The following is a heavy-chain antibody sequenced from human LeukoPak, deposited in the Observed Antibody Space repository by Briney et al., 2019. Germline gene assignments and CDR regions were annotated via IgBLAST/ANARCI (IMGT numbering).Heavy chain of an antibody. Sequence: GGSLRLSCTASGFTFSNAWMSWVRQAPGKGLEWVSLINGGGNTYYADSVKGRFTISRDSSKNTLYLQMNSLRAEDTAVYYCARVSSGYYPDYWGQGTLVTVSS. CDR1: GFTFSNAW. V-gene: IGHV3-53*01. J-gene: IGHJ4*02. D-gene: IGHD3-22*01. CDR2: INGGGNT. CDR3: ARVSSGYYPDY.